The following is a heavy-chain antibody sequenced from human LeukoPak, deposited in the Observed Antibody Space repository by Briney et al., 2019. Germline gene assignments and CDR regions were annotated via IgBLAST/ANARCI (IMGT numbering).Heavy chain of an antibody. D-gene: IGHD2/OR15-2a*01. CDR1: GGSFSGYY. V-gene: IGHV4-34*01. CDR3: ARDFKMDV. Sequence: SETLSLTCAVYGGSFSGYYWSWIRQPPGKGLEWIGEINHSGSTNYNPSLKSRVTISVDTSKNQFSLKLSSVTAADTAVYYCARDFKMDVWGKGTTVTVSS. CDR2: INHSGST. J-gene: IGHJ6*04.